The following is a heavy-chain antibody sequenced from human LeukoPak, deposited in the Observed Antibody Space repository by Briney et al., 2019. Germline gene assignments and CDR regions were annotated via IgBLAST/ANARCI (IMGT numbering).Heavy chain of an antibody. Sequence: SETLSLTCTVSGGSISSGGYYWGWIRQPPGKGLEWIGSIYYSGSTYYNPSLKSRVTISVDTSKNQFSLKLSSVTTVDTAVYYCARDGSGWYSAFDIWGQGTMVTVSS. CDR3: ARDGSGWYSAFDI. CDR2: IYYSGST. CDR1: GGSISSGGYY. D-gene: IGHD6-19*01. J-gene: IGHJ3*02. V-gene: IGHV4-39*02.